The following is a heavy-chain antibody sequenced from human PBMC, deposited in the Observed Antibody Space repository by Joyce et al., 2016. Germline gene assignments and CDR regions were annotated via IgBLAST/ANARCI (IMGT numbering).Heavy chain of an antibody. V-gene: IGHV5-51*01. CDR3: ASPVRTPFPHFDY. D-gene: IGHD4-11*01. CDR2: IFPYDSDT. Sequence: EAQLVQSGAELKKPGESLRISCKASGSSFTNFGVGWVRQMPGKGLDWMGIIFPYDSDTRYSPAFQGQVTIAVDKSISTAYLQWSSLRASDTAIYYWASPVRTPFPHFDYWGQGTLVTVSS. J-gene: IGHJ4*02. CDR1: GSSFTNFG.